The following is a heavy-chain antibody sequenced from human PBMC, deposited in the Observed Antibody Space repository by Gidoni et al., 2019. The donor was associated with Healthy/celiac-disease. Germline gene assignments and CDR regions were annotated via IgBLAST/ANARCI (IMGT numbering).Heavy chain of an antibody. V-gene: IGHV3-53*02. J-gene: IGHJ3*02. Sequence: EVQLVETGGGLIQPGGSLRLSCAASGFTVSSNYMSWVRQAPGKGLEWVSVIYSGGSTYYADSVKGRFTISRDNSKNTLYLQMNSLRAEDTAVYYCATSTWEGLSYAFDIWGQGTMVTVSS. CDR3: ATSTWEGLSYAFDI. CDR2: IYSGGST. CDR1: GFTVSSNY. D-gene: IGHD1-26*01.